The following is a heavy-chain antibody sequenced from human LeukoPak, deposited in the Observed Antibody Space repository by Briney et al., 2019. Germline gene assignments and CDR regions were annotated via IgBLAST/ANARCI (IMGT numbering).Heavy chain of an antibody. V-gene: IGHV3-66*01. Sequence: PGGSLRLSCAAPGFTVSSNYMSWVRQAPGKGLEWVSVIYSGGSTYYADPVKGRFTISRDNSKNTLYLQMNSLRAEDTAVYYCARDLLTGFDYWGQGTLVTVSS. J-gene: IGHJ4*02. D-gene: IGHD3-9*01. CDR3: ARDLLTGFDY. CDR2: IYSGGST. CDR1: GFTVSSNY.